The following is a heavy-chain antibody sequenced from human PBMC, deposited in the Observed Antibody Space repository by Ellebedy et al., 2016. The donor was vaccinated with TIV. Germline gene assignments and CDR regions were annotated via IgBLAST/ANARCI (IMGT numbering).Heavy chain of an antibody. J-gene: IGHJ4*02. CDR3: ARDAMLWIFDS. V-gene: IGHV3-48*01. CDR2: ISDSDTI. Sequence: PGGSLRLSCAASGFTFSSYSMNWVRQAPGTGLEWVSYISDSDTIYYADSVRGRFTISRDKAKKSVYLQMNSLTVEDTAIYYCARDAMLWIFDSWGQGTLVTVSS. CDR1: GFTFSSYS. D-gene: IGHD2-2*01.